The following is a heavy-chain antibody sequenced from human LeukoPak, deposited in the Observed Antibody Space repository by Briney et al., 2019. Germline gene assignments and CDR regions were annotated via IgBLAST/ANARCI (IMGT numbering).Heavy chain of an antibody. CDR1: GFIFSSYW. D-gene: IGHD2-2*01. CDR2: IKQDGSEK. J-gene: IGHJ4*02. Sequence: GGSLRLSCAASGFIFSSYWMSWVRQAPGKGLEWVANIKQDGSEKYYVDSVKGRFTISRDNAKNSLYLQMNSLRAEDTAVYYCAINYACDYWGQGTLVTVSS. CDR3: AINYACDY. V-gene: IGHV3-7*01.